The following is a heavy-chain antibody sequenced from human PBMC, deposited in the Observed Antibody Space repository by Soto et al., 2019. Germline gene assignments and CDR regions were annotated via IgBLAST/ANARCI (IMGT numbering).Heavy chain of an antibody. Sequence: GGSMRLSCAVSGLTFSRHGMHWVRQAPGQGLEWMGWINPNSGGTNYAQKFQGWVTMTRDTSISTAYMELTRLKSDDTAIYYCARGFYDYGMDFWGQGTTVTVSS. J-gene: IGHJ6*02. CDR2: INPNSGGT. CDR1: GLTFSRHG. CDR3: ARGFYDYGMDF. V-gene: IGHV1-2*04.